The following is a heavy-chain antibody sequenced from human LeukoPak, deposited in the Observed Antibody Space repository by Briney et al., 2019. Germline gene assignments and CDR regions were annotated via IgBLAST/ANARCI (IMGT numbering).Heavy chain of an antibody. CDR3: ARDPYSGSYGDYYYYYMDV. CDR2: IMQDGSEK. CDR1: GFTFSSYW. V-gene: IGHV3-7*01. D-gene: IGHD1-26*01. Sequence: GGSLRLSCAASGFTFSSYWMSWVRQAPGKGLEWVANIMQDGSEKYYVDSVKGRFTISRDNAKNSLYLQMNSLRPEDTAVYYCARDPYSGSYGDYYYYYMDVWGKGTTVTISS. J-gene: IGHJ6*03.